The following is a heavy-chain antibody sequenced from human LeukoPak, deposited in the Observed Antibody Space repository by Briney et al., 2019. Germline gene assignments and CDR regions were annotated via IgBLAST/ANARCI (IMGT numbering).Heavy chain of an antibody. CDR3: ARAALNAGYYYYYMDV. CDR2: IYHSGST. V-gene: IGHV4-38-2*02. CDR1: GYSISSGYY. J-gene: IGHJ6*03. Sequence: SETLSLTCTVSGYSISSGYYWGWIRQPPGKGPEWIGSIYHSGSTYYNPSLKSRVTISVDTSKNQFSLKLSSVTAADTAVYYCARAALNAGYYYYYMDVWGKGTTVTVSS.